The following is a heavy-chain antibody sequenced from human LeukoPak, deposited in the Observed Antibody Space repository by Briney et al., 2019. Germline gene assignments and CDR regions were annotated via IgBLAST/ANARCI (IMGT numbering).Heavy chain of an antibody. Sequence: ASVKVSCKVSGYTLTELSMHGVPQAPGKGLEWMGGFDPEDGETIYAQKFQGRVTMTRDTSISTAYMELSRLRSDDTAVYYCARDRIDMVRGVIILTDYGMDVWGQGTTVTVSS. V-gene: IGHV1-24*01. CDR1: GYTLTELS. J-gene: IGHJ6*02. CDR2: FDPEDGET. CDR3: ARDRIDMVRGVIILTDYGMDV. D-gene: IGHD3-10*01.